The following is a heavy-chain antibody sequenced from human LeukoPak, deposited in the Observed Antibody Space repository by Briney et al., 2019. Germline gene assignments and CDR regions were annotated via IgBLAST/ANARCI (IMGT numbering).Heavy chain of an antibody. CDR3: ARGLYRYFDL. CDR1: GDSVSSNSAT. V-gene: IGHV6-1*01. J-gene: IGHJ2*01. Sequence: SQTLSLICAISGDSVSSNSATWNWIRQSPSRGLEWLGRTYYMSKWYNDYAVSVKSRITINPDTSRNQFSLQLSSVTPEDTAVYYCARGLYRYFDLWGRGTLVTVSS. CDR2: TYYMSKWYN.